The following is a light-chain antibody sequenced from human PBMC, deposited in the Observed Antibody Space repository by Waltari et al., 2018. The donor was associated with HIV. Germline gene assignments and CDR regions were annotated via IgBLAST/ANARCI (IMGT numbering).Light chain of an antibody. V-gene: IGKV3-20*01. CDR3: QQYGNSPYT. J-gene: IGKJ2*01. CDR2: GAF. Sequence: ETVLTQSPGTLSLSPGERATLSCRASQSVTSGYLAWYHQIPGQAPRSLIYGAFRRAIGIPDRFSGSGSGTDFTLTISRLEPEDFAVDYCQQYGNSPYTFGQGTKLEIK. CDR1: QSVTSGY.